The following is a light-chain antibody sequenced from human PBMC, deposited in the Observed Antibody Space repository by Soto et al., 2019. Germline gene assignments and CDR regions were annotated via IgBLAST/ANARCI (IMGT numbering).Light chain of an antibody. V-gene: IGLV2-14*01. Sequence: QSALTQPASVSGSTGESLTISFTGTSSDVGSYNYVSWYQQHPGKAPKLMIYEVSDLPSEITRRFSGSKAVNTASLTIYWLQTEDEADYYCSSYTSISPLFGTETKVTVL. J-gene: IGLJ1*01. CDR1: SSDVGSYNY. CDR2: EVS. CDR3: SSYTSISPL.